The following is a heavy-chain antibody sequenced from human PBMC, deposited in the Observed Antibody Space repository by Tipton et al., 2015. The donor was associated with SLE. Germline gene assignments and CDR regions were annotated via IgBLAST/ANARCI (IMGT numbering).Heavy chain of an antibody. D-gene: IGHD3-16*01. CDR3: ARDKGEDYFDY. V-gene: IGHV3-21*01. J-gene: IGHJ4*02. CDR2: ISGDSSYK. Sequence: SLRLSCAASGFTFSSYTMNWVRQAPGKGLEWVSSISGDSSYKFYADSLKGRFTISRDNAKNSLYLQVNSLRADDTAVYYCARDKGEDYFDYWGQGTLVTVSS. CDR1: GFTFSSYT.